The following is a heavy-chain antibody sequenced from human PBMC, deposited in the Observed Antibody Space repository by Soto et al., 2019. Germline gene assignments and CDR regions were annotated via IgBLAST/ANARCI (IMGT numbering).Heavy chain of an antibody. CDR3: ARFVVLPAADGDWFDP. J-gene: IGHJ5*02. CDR2: IYYSGST. CDR1: GGSNSSYY. D-gene: IGHD2-2*01. V-gene: IGHV4-59*07. Sequence: SDTLSLTCTVSGGSNSSYYWSWIRQPPGKGLEWIGYIYYSGSTNYNPSLKSRDTISLDTSKNPFSLKLSSVTAADTAVYYCARFVVLPAADGDWFDPWGQGTLVTVSS.